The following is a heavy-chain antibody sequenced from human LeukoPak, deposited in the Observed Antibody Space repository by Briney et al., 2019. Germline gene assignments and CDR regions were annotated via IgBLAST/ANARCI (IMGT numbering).Heavy chain of an antibody. CDR1: GFTFSSYW. D-gene: IGHD3-3*01. V-gene: IGHV3-74*01. J-gene: IGHJ5*02. CDR2: INSDGSST. Sequence: GGSLRLSCAASGFTFSSYWMHWVRQAPGKGLVWVSRINSDGSSTSYADSVKGRFTISRDNSKNTLYLQMNSLRAEDTAVYYCAKDVGYETIFGVVIIRGWFDPWGQGTLVTVSS. CDR3: AKDVGYETIFGVVIIRGWFDP.